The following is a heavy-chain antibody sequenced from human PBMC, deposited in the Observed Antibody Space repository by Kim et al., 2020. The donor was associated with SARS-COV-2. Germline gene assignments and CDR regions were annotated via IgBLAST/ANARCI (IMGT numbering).Heavy chain of an antibody. CDR1: GFTFTNYD. J-gene: IGHJ4*02. CDR2: MNPNTGST. Sequence: ASVKVSCKVSGFTFTNYDINWVRQANGQGLEWMGWMNPNTGSTGYAQKFQGRVTLTRDTSTSTAYMELSSLRSEDTAVYFCARVSREGSIRQNDFDHWGQGTVVTVSS. V-gene: IGHV1-8*01. CDR3: ARVSREGSIRQNDFDH. D-gene: IGHD2-2*01.